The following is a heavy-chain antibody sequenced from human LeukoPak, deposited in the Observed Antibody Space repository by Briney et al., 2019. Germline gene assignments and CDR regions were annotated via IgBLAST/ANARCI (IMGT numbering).Heavy chain of an antibody. J-gene: IGHJ6*03. CDR2: IIPIFGTA. CDR1: GGTFSSYA. V-gene: IGHV1-69*13. D-gene: IGHD3-3*01. Sequence: GASVKVSCKASGGTFSSYAISWVRQAPGQGLEWMGGIIPIFGTANYAQKFQGRVTITADESTSTAYMELSSLRSEDTAVYYCARCGSGYYLDYYYYHMDVWGKGTTVTVS. CDR3: ARCGSGYYLDYYYYHMDV.